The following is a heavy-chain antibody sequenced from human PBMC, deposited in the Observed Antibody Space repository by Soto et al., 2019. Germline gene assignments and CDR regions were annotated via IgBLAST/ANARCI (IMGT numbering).Heavy chain of an antibody. D-gene: IGHD2-2*01. CDR2: ISSSSSYI. V-gene: IGHV3-21*01. Sequence: PGGSLRLSCAASEFTFNNYWMHWVRQVPGKGLEWVSSISSSSSYIYYADSVKGRFTISRDNAKNSLYLQMNSLRAEDTAVYYCASLPSGDIVVVPAAQNDRHYYYYYYMEVWGKGTTVTVPS. CDR3: ASLPSGDIVVVPAAQNDRHYYYYYYMEV. J-gene: IGHJ6*03. CDR1: EFTFNNYW.